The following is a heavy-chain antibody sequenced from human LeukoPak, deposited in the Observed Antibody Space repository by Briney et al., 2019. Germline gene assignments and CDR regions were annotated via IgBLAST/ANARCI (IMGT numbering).Heavy chain of an antibody. CDR2: INHSGST. CDR1: GGSFSGYY. V-gene: IGHV4-34*01. J-gene: IGHJ4*02. Sequence: SETLSLTCAVYGGSFSGYYWSWIRQPPGKGLEWIGEINHSGSTNYNPSLKSRVTISVDTSKNQFSLKLSSVTAADTAVYYCASMVRGVMDYWGQGTLVTVSS. CDR3: ASMVRGVMDY. D-gene: IGHD3-10*01.